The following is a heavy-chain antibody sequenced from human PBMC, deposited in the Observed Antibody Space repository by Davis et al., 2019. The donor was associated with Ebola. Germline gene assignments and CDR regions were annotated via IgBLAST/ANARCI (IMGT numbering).Heavy chain of an antibody. Sequence: GSLRLSCTVSGGSISSYYWSWIRQPPGKGLEWIGYIYYSGSTNYNPSLKSRVTISVDTSKNQFSLKLSSVTAADTAVYYCARVYIVATIVDYWGQGTLVTVSS. V-gene: IGHV4-59*08. CDR2: IYYSGST. J-gene: IGHJ4*02. CDR3: ARVYIVATIVDY. D-gene: IGHD5-12*01. CDR1: GGSISSYY.